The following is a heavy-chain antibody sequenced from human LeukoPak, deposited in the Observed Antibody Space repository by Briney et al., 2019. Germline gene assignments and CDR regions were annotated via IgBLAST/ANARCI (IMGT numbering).Heavy chain of an antibody. D-gene: IGHD3-10*01. CDR2: VYHSGET. Sequence: PSETLSLTCTVSGGSVSSGDYYWSWIRQPPGKGLEWIGSVYHSGETYYNPSLNRRVTISVDRSKNQLSLKLNSVTAADTAVYFCARDTITMVRGVIEQSRFDPWGQGTLVTVSS. J-gene: IGHJ5*02. CDR1: GGSVSSGDYY. V-gene: IGHV4-30-2*01. CDR3: ARDTITMVRGVIEQSRFDP.